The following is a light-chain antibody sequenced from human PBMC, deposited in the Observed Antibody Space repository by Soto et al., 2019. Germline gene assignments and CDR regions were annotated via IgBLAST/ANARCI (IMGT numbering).Light chain of an antibody. J-gene: IGKJ1*01. CDR1: QSISSW. CDR3: QQYNSYSLTWT. V-gene: IGKV1-5*01. CDR2: DAS. Sequence: DIHMTQSPSTLSASVGDRVTITFRASQSISSWLAWYQQKPGKAPKLLIYDASSLESGVPSRFSGSGSGTEFTLTISSLQPDDFATYYCQQYNSYSLTWTFGQGTKV.